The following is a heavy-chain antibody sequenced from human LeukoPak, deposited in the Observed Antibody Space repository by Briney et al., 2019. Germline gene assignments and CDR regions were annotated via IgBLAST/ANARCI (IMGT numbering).Heavy chain of an antibody. D-gene: IGHD1-26*01. Sequence: ASVKVSCKASGYTFTGYYMHWMRQAPGQGLEWMGWINPNSGGTNYAQKFQGRVTMTRDTSISTAYMELSRLRSDDTAVYYCARARGSGSYYDYWGQGTLVTVSS. J-gene: IGHJ4*02. CDR1: GYTFTGYY. CDR2: INPNSGGT. CDR3: ARARGSGSYYDY. V-gene: IGHV1-2*02.